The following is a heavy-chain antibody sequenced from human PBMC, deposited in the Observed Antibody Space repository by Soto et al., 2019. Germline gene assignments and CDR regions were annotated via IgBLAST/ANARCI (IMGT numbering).Heavy chain of an antibody. CDR2: INTDGSIT. D-gene: IGHD4-4*01. V-gene: IGHV3-74*01. Sequence: PGGSLRLSRAAPGVTLSSYWMHWVRQAPGKGLVWVSRINTDGSITNYADSVKGRFTISRDNANNALFLQMNSLRAEDTAVYYCARDYSNYGNWFDPWGQGSLVTVSS. CDR1: GVTLSSYW. CDR3: ARDYSNYGNWFDP. J-gene: IGHJ5*02.